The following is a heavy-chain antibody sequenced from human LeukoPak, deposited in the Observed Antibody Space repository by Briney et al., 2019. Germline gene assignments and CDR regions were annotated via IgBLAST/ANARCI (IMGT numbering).Heavy chain of an antibody. Sequence: GGSLRLSCTASGFTFSNYAMSWVRQAPGKGLESVSASGNGDTYYADSVKGRFSISRDNSKNTVYLQMNSLRAEDTAVYYCAREDVRDGYNYQGFDYWGQGSLVTVYS. CDR3: AREDVRDGYNYQGFDY. J-gene: IGHJ4*02. V-gene: IGHV3-23*01. D-gene: IGHD5-24*01. CDR1: GFTFSNYA. CDR2: SGNGDT.